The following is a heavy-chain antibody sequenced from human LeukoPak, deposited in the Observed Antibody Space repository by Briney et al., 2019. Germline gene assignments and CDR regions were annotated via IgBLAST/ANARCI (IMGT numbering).Heavy chain of an antibody. Sequence: GGSLRLSCAASGFTFSSYAMSWVRQAPGKGLEWVSVIYSGGSTYYADSVKGRFTISRDNSKNTLYLQMNSLRAEDTAVYYCASGIRLQLLFDYWGQGTLVTVSS. CDR1: GFTFSSYA. J-gene: IGHJ4*02. CDR2: IYSGGST. V-gene: IGHV3-53*01. CDR3: ASGIRLQLLFDY. D-gene: IGHD2-2*01.